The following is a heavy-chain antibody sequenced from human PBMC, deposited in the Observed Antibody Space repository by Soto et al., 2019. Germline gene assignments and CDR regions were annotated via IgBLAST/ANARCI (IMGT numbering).Heavy chain of an antibody. CDR3: ARLVRTIFGAVITYSFDY. J-gene: IGHJ4*02. Sequence: ETLSLTCTVSGGSISSSSYYWGWIRQPPGKGLEWIGSIYYSGSTYYNPSLKSRVTISVDTSKNQFSLKLSSVPAADTAVYYCARLVRTIFGAVITYSFDYWGQGTLVTVSS. V-gene: IGHV4-39*01. D-gene: IGHD3-3*01. CDR2: IYYSGST. CDR1: GGSISSSSYY.